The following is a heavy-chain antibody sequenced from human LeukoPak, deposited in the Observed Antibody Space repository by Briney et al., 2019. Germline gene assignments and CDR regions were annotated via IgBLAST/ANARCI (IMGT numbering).Heavy chain of an antibody. J-gene: IGHJ4*02. V-gene: IGHV1-69*06. CDR3: AREAGYYDSSGYLDFDY. Sequence: SVKVSCKASGGTFSSYYISWVRQAPGQGLEWMGRIIPIFGTANYAQKFQGRVTITADNSTNTAYMELSSLRSEDTAVYFCAREAGYYDSSGYLDFDYWGQGTLVTVSS. CDR2: IIPIFGTA. CDR1: GGTFSSYY. D-gene: IGHD3-22*01.